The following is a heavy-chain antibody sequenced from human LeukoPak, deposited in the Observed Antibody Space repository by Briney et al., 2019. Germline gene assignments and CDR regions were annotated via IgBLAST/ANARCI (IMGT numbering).Heavy chain of an antibody. CDR1: GIPFSDYY. CDR3: AAGTAADF. V-gene: IGHV3-11*03. CDR2: ISSSGSYT. J-gene: IGHJ4*02. Sequence: GGSLRLSCVVSGIPFSDYYMSWIRRAPGKGLEWISYISSSGSYTDYADSVKGRFTISRDNAKSALYLHLNSLRLEDTAVYYCAAGTAADFWGQGTLVTVSS. D-gene: IGHD6-13*01.